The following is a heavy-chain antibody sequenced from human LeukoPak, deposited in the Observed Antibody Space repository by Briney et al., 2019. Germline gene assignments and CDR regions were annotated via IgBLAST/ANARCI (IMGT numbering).Heavy chain of an antibody. CDR2: MSYDGSNK. CDR3: ARDKVATPLDY. D-gene: IGHD5-12*01. J-gene: IGHJ4*02. V-gene: IGHV3-30*04. CDR1: GFTFSSYA. Sequence: PGRSLRLSCAAPGFTFSSYAMHWVRQAPGKGLEWVAVMSYDGSNKYYADSVKGRFTISRDNSKNTLYLQMNSLRAEDTAVYYCARDKVATPLDYWGQGTLVTVSS.